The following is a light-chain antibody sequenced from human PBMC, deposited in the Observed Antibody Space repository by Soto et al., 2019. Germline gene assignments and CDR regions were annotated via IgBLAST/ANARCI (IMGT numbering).Light chain of an antibody. CDR3: QQYGDSRQVT. Sequence: ETVLTQSPGTLSLSPGETATLSCRASQRVSANYLAWYQHKPGQAPRLLIYDASRRATGTPDRFSGSGSGTDFTLTIRRPEPEDFELYYCQQYGDSRQVTFGGGTKVEIK. CDR1: QRVSANY. J-gene: IGKJ4*01. CDR2: DAS. V-gene: IGKV3-20*01.